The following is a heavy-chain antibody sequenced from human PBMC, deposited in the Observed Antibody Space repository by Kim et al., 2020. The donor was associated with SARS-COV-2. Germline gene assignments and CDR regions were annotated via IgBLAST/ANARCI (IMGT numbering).Heavy chain of an antibody. CDR2: VSTDGSAK. V-gene: IGHV3-7*01. CDR1: GFIFTDYW. CDR3: VRSVDF. Sequence: GGSLRLSCTASGFIFTDYWMSWVRQSPGQLLTSVANVSTDGSAKFYMDSVRGRFTISRDNYENSLFLQMNSLRAEDTGVFYCVRSVDFWCQGIQVTVSS. J-gene: IGHJ4*02.